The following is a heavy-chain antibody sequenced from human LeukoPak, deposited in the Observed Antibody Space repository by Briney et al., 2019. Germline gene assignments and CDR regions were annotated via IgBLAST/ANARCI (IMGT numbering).Heavy chain of an antibody. CDR3: ARATVLLWFGELNPNYFDY. CDR2: IYYSGST. D-gene: IGHD3-10*01. J-gene: IGHJ4*02. V-gene: IGHV4-59*02. Sequence: PSETLSLTCTVSSGSVNSYYWSWIRQPPGKGLEWIGYIYYSGSTNYNPSLKSRVTISVDTSKNQFSLKLSSVTAADTAVYYCARATVLLWFGELNPNYFDYWGQGTLVTVSS. CDR1: SGSVNSYY.